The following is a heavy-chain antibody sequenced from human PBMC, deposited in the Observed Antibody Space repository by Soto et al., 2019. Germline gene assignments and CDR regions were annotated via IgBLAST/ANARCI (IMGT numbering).Heavy chain of an antibody. CDR1: GFAFYHFA. V-gene: IGHV3-23*01. Sequence: PGGSLRLSCAASGFAFYHFAMSWVRQTPGRGLEWVSTISSSGADVYYADSVRGRFTISRDNSNDTLILQMNSLRAEDTAIYYCVRVAATGYRGWFGPRGQGLQVTV. CDR3: VRVAATGYRGWFGP. J-gene: IGHJ5*02. D-gene: IGHD6-13*01. CDR2: ISSSGADV.